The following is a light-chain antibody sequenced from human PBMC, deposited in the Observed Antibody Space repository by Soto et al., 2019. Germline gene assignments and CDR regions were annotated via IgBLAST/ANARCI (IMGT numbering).Light chain of an antibody. Sequence: QSVLTQPASVSGSPGQSLTISCSGTTXDVGGYNLVSWYQQHTATAPKLLIYEGTQRPSGVSSRFSGSKSGNTASLTISGLHAEDEADYYCCSYASSSSYVFGTGTKVTVL. CDR3: CSYASSSSYV. J-gene: IGLJ1*01. CDR2: EGT. CDR1: TXDVGGYNL. V-gene: IGLV2-23*01.